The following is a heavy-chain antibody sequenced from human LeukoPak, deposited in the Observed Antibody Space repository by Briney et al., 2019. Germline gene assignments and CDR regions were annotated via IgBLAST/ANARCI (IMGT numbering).Heavy chain of an antibody. Sequence: GGSLRLSRAASGFTFSSYSMNWVRQAPGKGLEWVSSISSSSSYIYYADSVKGRFTISRDNAKNSLYLQMNSVRAEDTAVYYCARDYSGYDSGFDYWGQGTLVTVSS. V-gene: IGHV3-21*01. CDR1: GFTFSSYS. J-gene: IGHJ4*02. CDR3: ARDYSGYDSGFDY. CDR2: ISSSSSYI. D-gene: IGHD5-12*01.